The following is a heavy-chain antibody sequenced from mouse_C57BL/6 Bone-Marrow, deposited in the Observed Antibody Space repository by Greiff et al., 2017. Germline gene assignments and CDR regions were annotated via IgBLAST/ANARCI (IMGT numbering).Heavy chain of an antibody. CDR1: GYTFTSYW. V-gene: IGHV1-69*01. D-gene: IGHD3-1*01. CDR2: IDPSDSYT. Sequence: QVQLQQPGAELVMPGASVKLSCKASGYTFTSYWMHWVKQRPGQGLEWIGEIDPSDSYTNYNQKFKGKSTLTVDKSSSTAYMQLSSLTSEDSAVYYCARGVPGRFAYWGQGTLVTVSA. J-gene: IGHJ3*01. CDR3: ARGVPGRFAY.